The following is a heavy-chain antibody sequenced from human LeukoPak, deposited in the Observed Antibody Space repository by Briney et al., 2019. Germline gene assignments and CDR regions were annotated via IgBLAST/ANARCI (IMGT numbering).Heavy chain of an antibody. CDR2: IYYSGST. CDR1: GGSISSRSYY. V-gene: IGHV4-39*07. CDR3: AREYSSSDVFDY. J-gene: IGHJ4*02. Sequence: SETLSLTCTVSGGSISSRSYYWGWIRQPPGKGLEWIGTIYYSGSTHYNPSLKSRVTISVDTSKNQFSLKLSSVTAADTAVYYCAREYSSSDVFDYWGQGTLVTVSS. D-gene: IGHD6-6*01.